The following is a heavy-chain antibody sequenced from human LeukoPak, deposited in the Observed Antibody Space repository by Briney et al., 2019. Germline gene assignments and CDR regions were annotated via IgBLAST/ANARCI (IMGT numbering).Heavy chain of an antibody. Sequence: GGSLRLSCAASGFNFNKYDMTWARQAPGKGLEWVSTITGRSDKTYYTDSVKGRFVTSRDNSKDTLYLQMNSLRAEDTSLYYCAKGGWLDDLGQGALVTVSS. J-gene: IGHJ4*02. V-gene: IGHV3-23*01. D-gene: IGHD6-19*01. CDR1: GFNFNKYD. CDR2: ITGRSDKT. CDR3: AKGGWLDD.